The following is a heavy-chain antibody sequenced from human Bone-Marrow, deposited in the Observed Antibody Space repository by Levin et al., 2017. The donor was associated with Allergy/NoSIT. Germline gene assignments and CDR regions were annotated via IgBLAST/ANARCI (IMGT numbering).Heavy chain of an antibody. V-gene: IGHV3-48*01. Sequence: GGSLRLSCATSGFTFSSYSMNWVRQAPGKGLEWVSYINSSSGSIYYADSVKGRFTISRDNAKKSLYLQMSSLRVEDTAVYYCVRGLPDYWGQGTLVTVSS. CDR2: INSSSGSI. CDR1: GFTFSSYS. CDR3: VRGLPDY. J-gene: IGHJ4*02.